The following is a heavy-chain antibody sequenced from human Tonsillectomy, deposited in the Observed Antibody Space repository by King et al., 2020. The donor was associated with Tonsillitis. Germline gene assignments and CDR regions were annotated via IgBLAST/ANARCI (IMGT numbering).Heavy chain of an antibody. CDR3: AREGGYSGTDLTWFDP. CDR2: INPNSGGT. D-gene: IGHD4-11*01. V-gene: IGHV1-2*02. CDR1: GYTFTGYY. Sequence: VQLVESGAEVKKPGASVRVSCKASGYTFTGYYMHWVRQAPGQGLEWMGWINPNSGGTNYAQKFQGRITMTRDTSISTAYMGLSRLRSDGTAVYYCAREGGYSGTDLTWFDPWGQGTLVTVSS. J-gene: IGHJ5*02.